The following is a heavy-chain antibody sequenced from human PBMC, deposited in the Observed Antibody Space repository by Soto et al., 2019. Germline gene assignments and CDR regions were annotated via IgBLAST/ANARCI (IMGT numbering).Heavy chain of an antibody. V-gene: IGHV3-48*02. CDR2: ISSSSTI. Sequence: EVQLVESGGGLVQPGGSLRLSCAASGFTFSSYSMNWVRQAPGKGLEWVSYISSSSTIYYADSVKGRFTISRDNAKNSLYLQMNSLRDEDTAVYYCARNQGHYYSYYGMDVWGQGTTVTVSS. J-gene: IGHJ6*02. CDR3: ARNQGHYYSYYGMDV. CDR1: GFTFSSYS.